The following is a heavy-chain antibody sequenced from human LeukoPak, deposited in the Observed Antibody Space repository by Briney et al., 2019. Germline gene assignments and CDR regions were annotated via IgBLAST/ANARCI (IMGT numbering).Heavy chain of an antibody. CDR2: INDSGRL. CDR1: GGSFSNYY. J-gene: IGHJ6*03. CDR3: ARRWNYGRNYYIDV. D-gene: IGHD1-7*01. Sequence: SETLSLTCAVYGGSFSNYYWSWIRQPPGKGLEWIGEINDSGRLNYNPALMSRVAISMDTSKNQFSLRLTSVTARDTAVYYCARRWNYGRNYYIDVWGKGATVGVSS. V-gene: IGHV4-34*01.